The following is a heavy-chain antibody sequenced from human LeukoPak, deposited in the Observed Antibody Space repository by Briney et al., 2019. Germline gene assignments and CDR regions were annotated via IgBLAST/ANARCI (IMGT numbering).Heavy chain of an antibody. CDR2: IFYSGST. Sequence: PSQTLSLTCTVSGGSISSGDFYWSWIRQPPGKGLEWIGYIFYSGSTYYNPSLKSRVTISVDTSKNQFSLKLGSVTAADTAVYYCARLSYTTMGPYHDYWGQGTLVTVSS. V-gene: IGHV4-30-4*01. CDR3: ARLSYTTMGPYHDY. CDR1: GGSISSGDFY. J-gene: IGHJ4*02. D-gene: IGHD5-18*01.